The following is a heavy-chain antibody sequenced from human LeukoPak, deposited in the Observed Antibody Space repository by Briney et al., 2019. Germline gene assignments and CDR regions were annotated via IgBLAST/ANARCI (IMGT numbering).Heavy chain of an antibody. CDR3: AREITWELTPI. V-gene: IGHV3-7*01. J-gene: IGHJ3*02. CDR2: IKEDGSER. Sequence: PGGSLRLSCAASGFTFSSYWMSWVRQAPAKGLEWVANIKEDGSERYYVDSVKGRFTISRDNAKNSLYLQMNSLRAEDTAVYYCAREITWELTPIWGQGTMVTVSS. D-gene: IGHD3-10*01. CDR1: GFTFSSYW.